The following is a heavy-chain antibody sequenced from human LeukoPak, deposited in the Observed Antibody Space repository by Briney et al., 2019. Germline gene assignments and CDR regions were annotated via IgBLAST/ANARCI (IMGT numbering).Heavy chain of an antibody. D-gene: IGHD2-2*01. Sequence: GESLKISCKGSGYSFTTYWIGWVRQIPGKGPEWMGIIYPGDSDTRYSPSFQGQVTISADQSLTTTYLQWSSLKASDTAMYYCATGGYCSSTTCYFFFDYWGQGTLVTVSS. CDR3: ATGGYCSSTTCYFFFDY. CDR1: GYSFTTYW. CDR2: IYPGDSDT. J-gene: IGHJ4*02. V-gene: IGHV5-51*01.